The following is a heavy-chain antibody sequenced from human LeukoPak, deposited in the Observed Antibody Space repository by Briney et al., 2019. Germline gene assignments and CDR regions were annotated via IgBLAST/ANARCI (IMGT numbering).Heavy chain of an antibody. J-gene: IGHJ4*02. Sequence: PSETLCLTCTVSGGSISSYYWSWIRPPPGKGLEWIGHIYYSGSTNYNPSLKSRVTISIDTSKNQFSLRLSSVTAADTAVYYCARGAAGYSYGWGQGTLVTASS. CDR2: IYYSGST. D-gene: IGHD5-18*01. V-gene: IGHV4-59*01. CDR3: ARGAAGYSYG. CDR1: GGSISSYY.